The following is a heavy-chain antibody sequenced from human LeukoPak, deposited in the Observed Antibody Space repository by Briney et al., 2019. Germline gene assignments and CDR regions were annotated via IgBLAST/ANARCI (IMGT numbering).Heavy chain of an antibody. D-gene: IGHD6-19*01. J-gene: IGHJ5*02. CDR1: GFTFSSYV. CDR2: IWNDGTNK. Sequence: GGSLRLSCAAAGFTFSSYVMHRVRQAPGKGLEWVAVIWNDGTNKNYVDSVKGRFTISRDNSKNTLYLQMNSLRAEDTAVYYCARSHIVVANWFDPWGQGTLVTVSS. CDR3: ARSHIVVANWFDP. V-gene: IGHV3-33*01.